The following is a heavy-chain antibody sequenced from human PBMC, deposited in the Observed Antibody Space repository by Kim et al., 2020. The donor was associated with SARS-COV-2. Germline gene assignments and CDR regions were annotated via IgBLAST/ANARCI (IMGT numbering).Heavy chain of an antibody. V-gene: IGHV3-43*01. CDR3: AKGGVYTSSWYGFFDY. J-gene: IGHJ4*02. D-gene: IGHD6-13*01. Sequence: DSVNDRITISRDKSKNSLYLKMDSLRSEDTAYYYCAKGGVYTSSWYGFFDYWGQGTLVTVAS.